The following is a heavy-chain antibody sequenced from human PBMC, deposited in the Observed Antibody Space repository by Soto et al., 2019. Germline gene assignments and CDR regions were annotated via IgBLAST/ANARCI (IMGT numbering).Heavy chain of an antibody. V-gene: IGHV3-30*18. J-gene: IGHJ4*02. CDR2: ISYDGSNK. CDR1: GFTFSSYG. D-gene: IGHD1-26*01. Sequence: QVQLVESGGGVVQPGRSLRLSCAASGFTFSSYGMHWVRQAPGKGLEWVAVISYDGSNKYYADSVKGRFTISRDNSKNTLYLQMNSLRAEDTAVYYCAKDRELEGYFVYWGQGTLVTVSS. CDR3: AKDRELEGYFVY.